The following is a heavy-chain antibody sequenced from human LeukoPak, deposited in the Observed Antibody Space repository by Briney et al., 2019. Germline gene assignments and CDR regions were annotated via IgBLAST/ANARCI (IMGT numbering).Heavy chain of an antibody. D-gene: IGHD6-19*01. CDR3: ARGSSAWAYNWFDP. J-gene: IGHJ5*02. Sequence: PSETLSLTCAVYGGSFSGHYWSWIRQPPGKGLEWIGYVSYSGNTNYNPSLNSRVTISVDSSKNQFSLKLTSVTAADTAMYYCARGSSAWAYNWFDPWGQGTLVTISS. CDR2: VSYSGNT. V-gene: IGHV4-59*11. CDR1: GGSFSGHY.